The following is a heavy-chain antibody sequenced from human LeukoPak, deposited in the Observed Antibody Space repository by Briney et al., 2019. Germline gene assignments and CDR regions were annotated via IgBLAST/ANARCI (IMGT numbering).Heavy chain of an antibody. CDR1: GFSLSTRGVG. J-gene: IGHJ3*02. CDR2: IYWDDDK. Sequence: SGPTLVKPTQTLTLTCTFSGFSLSTRGVGVGWIRQPPGKALEGLALIYWDDDKRYSPSLKSRLTITKDTSKNQVVLTMTNMDPVDTATYYCAHTAYYYDSSGHADAFDIWGQGTMVTVSS. CDR3: AHTAYYYDSSGHADAFDI. V-gene: IGHV2-5*02. D-gene: IGHD3-22*01.